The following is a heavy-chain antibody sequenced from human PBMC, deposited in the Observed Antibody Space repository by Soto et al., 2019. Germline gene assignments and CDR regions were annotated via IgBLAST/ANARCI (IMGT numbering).Heavy chain of an antibody. CDR1: GYTFTGYY. CDR2: INPNGGGT. V-gene: IGHV1-46*01. J-gene: IGHJ4*02. CDR3: ARGLIYDSSGYYFDY. Sequence: ASVKVSCKASGYTFTGYYMHWVRQAPGQGLEWMGIINPNGGGTRYAQKFQGRVTMTRDTSTSTVYMELSSLRSEDTAVYYCARGLIYDSSGYYFDYWGQGTLVTVSS. D-gene: IGHD3-22*01.